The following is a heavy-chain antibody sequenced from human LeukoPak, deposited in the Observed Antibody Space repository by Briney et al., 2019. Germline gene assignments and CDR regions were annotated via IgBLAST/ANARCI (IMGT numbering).Heavy chain of an antibody. CDR3: AKPGLVKWELLLNAFDI. Sequence: GGSLRLSCAASGFTFSSYGMHWVRQAPGKGLEWVAVISYDGSNKYYADSVKGRFTISRDNSKNTLYLQMNSLRAEDTAVYYCAKPGLVKWELLLNAFDIWGQGTMVTVSS. J-gene: IGHJ3*02. D-gene: IGHD1-26*01. CDR2: ISYDGSNK. V-gene: IGHV3-30*18. CDR1: GFTFSSYG.